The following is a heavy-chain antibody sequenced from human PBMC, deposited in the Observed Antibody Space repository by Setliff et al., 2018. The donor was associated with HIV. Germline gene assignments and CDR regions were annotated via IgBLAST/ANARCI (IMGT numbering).Heavy chain of an antibody. CDR2: INSDGSST. CDR3: VRVGGYASPLGY. J-gene: IGHJ4*02. V-gene: IGHV3-74*01. D-gene: IGHD3-16*01. CDR1: GFTFSSYW. Sequence: GGSLRLSCAASGFTFSSYWMHWVRQPPGKGLVWVSRINSDGSSTDYADSVKGRFTISRDNAKKTLYLQMDSLRAEDTAIYFCVRVGGYASPLGYWGQGTLVTVSS.